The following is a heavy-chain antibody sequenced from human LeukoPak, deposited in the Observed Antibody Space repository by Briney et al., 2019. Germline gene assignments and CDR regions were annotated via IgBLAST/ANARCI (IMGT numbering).Heavy chain of an antibody. Sequence: ASVKVSCKASGYTFTSCGISWVRQAPGQGLEWMGWISGYNGNTKYAHKVQGRVTMTTDTSTGTAYMELRSLRSDDTAVYYCARAYSYGSDYYYGMDVWGQGTTVTVSS. J-gene: IGHJ6*02. CDR1: GYTFTSCG. V-gene: IGHV1-18*01. D-gene: IGHD5-18*01. CDR3: ARAYSYGSDYYYGMDV. CDR2: ISGYNGNT.